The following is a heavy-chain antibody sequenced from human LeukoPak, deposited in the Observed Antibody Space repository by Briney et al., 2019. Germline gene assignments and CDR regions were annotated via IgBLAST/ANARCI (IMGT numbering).Heavy chain of an antibody. J-gene: IGHJ6*03. Sequence: GASVKVSCKASGYTFTGYYMHWVRQAPGQGLEWMGWINPNSGGTNYAQKFQGRVTMTRDTSISTAYMELSRLRSDDTAVYYCARDMGSNVYYYYMDVWGKGTTVTVSS. V-gene: IGHV1-2*02. D-gene: IGHD1-26*01. CDR2: INPNSGGT. CDR1: GYTFTGYY. CDR3: ARDMGSNVYYYYMDV.